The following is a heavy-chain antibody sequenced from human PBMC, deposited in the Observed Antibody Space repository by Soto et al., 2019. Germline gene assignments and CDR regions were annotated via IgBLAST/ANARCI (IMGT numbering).Heavy chain of an antibody. CDR2: ISAYNGNT. V-gene: IGHV1-18*04. D-gene: IGHD3-22*01. J-gene: IGHJ6*02. Sequence: QVQLVQSGAEVKKPGASVKVSCKASGYTFTSYGISWVRQAPGQGLEWMGWISAYNGNTNYAQKLQGRVTMTTDTSTSTAYMELRSLRSDDTAVYYCASDRYYYDSSGSPHATSSYGMDVWGQGTTVTVSS. CDR1: GYTFTSYG. CDR3: ASDRYYYDSSGSPHATSSYGMDV.